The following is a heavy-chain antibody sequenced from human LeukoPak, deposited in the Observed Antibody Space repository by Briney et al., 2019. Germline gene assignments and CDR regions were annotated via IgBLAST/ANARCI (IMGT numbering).Heavy chain of an antibody. CDR3: AREGGSYNCFDP. CDR1: GASMSSYY. CDR2: IYPSGST. J-gene: IGHJ5*02. Sequence: SETLSLTCTVSGASMSSYYWNWIWQPAGKGLEWIGRIYPSGSTDYNPSLKSRVTMSVDTSQNQFSLRLRSVTAADTAVYYCAREGGSYNCFDPWGQGTLVTVSS. V-gene: IGHV4-4*07. D-gene: IGHD1-26*01.